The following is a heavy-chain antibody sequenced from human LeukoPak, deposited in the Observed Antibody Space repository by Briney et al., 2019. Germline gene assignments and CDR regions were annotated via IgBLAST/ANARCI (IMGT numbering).Heavy chain of an antibody. Sequence: ASVKVSCKASGYGFTGYFMHWVRQAPGQGLEWMGWINPDSGGTNYAQKFRGRVTLTRDTSIYTAYMELSRLRSDDTAAYYCVRDLFFAAAEREGDDYWGQGTLVTVSS. CDR1: GYGFTGYF. J-gene: IGHJ4*02. D-gene: IGHD6-13*01. CDR3: VRDLFFAAAEREGDDY. CDR2: INPDSGGT. V-gene: IGHV1-2*02.